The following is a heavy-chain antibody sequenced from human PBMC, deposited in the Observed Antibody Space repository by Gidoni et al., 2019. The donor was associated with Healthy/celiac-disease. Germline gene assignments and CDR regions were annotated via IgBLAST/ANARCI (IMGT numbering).Heavy chain of an antibody. CDR1: GYTFTGYY. CDR3: ARDSGRQLLYYYYYYMDV. CDR2: INPNSGGT. V-gene: IGHV1-2*02. Sequence: QVQLVQSGAEVKKPGASVKVSCKASGYTFTGYYLHWVRQAPGQGLEWMGWINPNSGGTNYAQKFQGRVTMTRDTSISTAYMELSRLRSDDTAVYYCARDSGRQLLYYYYYYMDVWGKGTTVTVSS. D-gene: IGHD2-2*01. J-gene: IGHJ6*03.